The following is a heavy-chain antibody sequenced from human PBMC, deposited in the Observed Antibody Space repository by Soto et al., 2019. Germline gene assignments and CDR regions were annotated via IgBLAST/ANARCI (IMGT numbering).Heavy chain of an antibody. D-gene: IGHD4-17*01. V-gene: IGHV3-30-3*01. CDR3: ARGGFTVTTGSLYPLDY. Sequence: QVQLVESGGGVVQPGRSLRLSCAASGFTFSSYAMHWVRQAPGKGLEWVAVISYDGSNKYYADSVKGRFTISRDNSKNTPYLQMNSLRAEDTAVYYCARGGFTVTTGSLYPLDYWGQGTLVTVSS. CDR1: GFTFSSYA. CDR2: ISYDGSNK. J-gene: IGHJ4*02.